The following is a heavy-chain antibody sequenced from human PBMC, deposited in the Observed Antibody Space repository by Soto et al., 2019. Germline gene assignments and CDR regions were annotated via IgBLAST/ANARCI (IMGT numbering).Heavy chain of an antibody. CDR2: ISAYNGNT. J-gene: IGHJ4*02. D-gene: IGHD2-2*01. CDR1: GYTFTSYG. Sequence: GASVKVSCKASGYTFTSYGISWVLQAPGQGLEWMGWISAYNGNTNYAQKLQGRVTMTTDTSTSTAYMELRSLRSDDTAVYYCARYCISTSCYAEIPSSPDFDFWGQGTLVTVSS. V-gene: IGHV1-18*01. CDR3: ARYCISTSCYAEIPSSPDFDF.